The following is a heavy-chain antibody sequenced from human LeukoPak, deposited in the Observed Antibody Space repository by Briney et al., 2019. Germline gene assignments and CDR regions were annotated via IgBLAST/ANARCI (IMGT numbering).Heavy chain of an antibody. CDR1: GGSISSYY. Sequence: TSETLSLTCTVSGGSISSYYWSWIRQPAGKGLEWIGYIYYSGSTYYNPSLKSRVTISVDTSKNQFSLKLSSVTAADTAVYYCARAGLSAGSDIHPWGQGTLVTVSS. D-gene: IGHD3-10*01. J-gene: IGHJ5*02. CDR2: IYYSGST. CDR3: ARAGLSAGSDIHP. V-gene: IGHV4-59*06.